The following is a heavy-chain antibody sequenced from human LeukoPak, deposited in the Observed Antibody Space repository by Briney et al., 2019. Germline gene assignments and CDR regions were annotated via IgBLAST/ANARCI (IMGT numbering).Heavy chain of an antibody. D-gene: IGHD4-17*01. CDR3: ARETGSAVGSTDFDY. CDR2: IAYDGSNK. CDR1: GFTFSDFY. V-gene: IGHV3-30-3*01. J-gene: IGHJ4*02. Sequence: GGSLRLSCAASGFTFSDFYMSWIRQAPGKGLEWVAVIAYDGSNKYHADSVKGRFTISRDNSKNTLYLQMNSLRAEDTAVYYCARETGSAVGSTDFDYWGQGTLVTVSS.